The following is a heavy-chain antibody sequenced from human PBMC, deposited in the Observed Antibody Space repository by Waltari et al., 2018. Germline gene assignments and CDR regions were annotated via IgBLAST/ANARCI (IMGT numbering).Heavy chain of an antibody. V-gene: IGHV4-59*11. CDR3: AGVVVVAARHPDWYFDL. J-gene: IGHJ2*01. CDR2: IYYSGST. Sequence: QVQLQESGPGLVKPSETLSLTCTVSGCSISSHYWSWIRQPPGKGLEWIGYIYYSGSTNYNPSLKSRVTISVDTSKNQFSLKLSSVTAADTAVYYCAGVVVVAARHPDWYFDLWGRGTLVTVSS. CDR1: GCSISSHY. D-gene: IGHD2-15*01.